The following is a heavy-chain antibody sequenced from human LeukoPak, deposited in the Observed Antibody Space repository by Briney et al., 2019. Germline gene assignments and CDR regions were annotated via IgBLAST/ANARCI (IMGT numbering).Heavy chain of an antibody. D-gene: IGHD2-15*01. J-gene: IGHJ4*02. V-gene: IGHV4-34*01. CDR1: GGSFSGYY. Sequence: SETLSLTCAVYGGSFSGYYWSWIRQPPGKGLEWIGEINHSGSTNYNPSLKSRVTISVDTSKNQFSLKLSSVTAADTAVYYCVVVVAATLFDYRGQGTLVTVSS. CDR3: VVVVAATLFDY. CDR2: INHSGST.